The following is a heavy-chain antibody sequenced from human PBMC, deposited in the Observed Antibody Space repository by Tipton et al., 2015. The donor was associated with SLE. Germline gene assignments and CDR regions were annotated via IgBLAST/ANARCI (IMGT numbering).Heavy chain of an antibody. V-gene: IGHV4-59*01. CDR1: GGSISSYY. Sequence: LRLSCTVSGGSISSYYWSWIRQPPGKGLEWIGYIYYSGSTNYNPSLKSRVTISVDTSKNQFSLKLSSVTAADTAVYYCAGSKQWLAYFDYWGQGTLVTVSS. D-gene: IGHD6-19*01. J-gene: IGHJ4*02. CDR2: IYYSGST. CDR3: AGSKQWLAYFDY.